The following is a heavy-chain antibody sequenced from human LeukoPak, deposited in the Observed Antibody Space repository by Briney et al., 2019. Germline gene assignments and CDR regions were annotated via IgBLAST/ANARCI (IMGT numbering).Heavy chain of an antibody. Sequence: ASVKVSCKVSGYTLTELSMHWVRQAPGKGLEWMGGFDPEDGETIYAQKFQGRVTMTEDTSTDTAYMELSSPRSEDTAVYYCARVDRIVGATTFFYYFDYWGQGTLVTVSS. CDR2: FDPEDGET. CDR3: ARVDRIVGATTFFYYFDY. V-gene: IGHV1-24*01. D-gene: IGHD1-26*01. J-gene: IGHJ4*02. CDR1: GYTLTELS.